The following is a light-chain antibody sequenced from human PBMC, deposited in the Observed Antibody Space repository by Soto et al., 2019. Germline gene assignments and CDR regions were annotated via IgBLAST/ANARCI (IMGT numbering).Light chain of an antibody. CDR3: GSYTSTDTPFV. Sequence: LAQPSSVSGSPGQSITISCTGTSTDVGGYNYVSWYQHHPGKGPKLIIYEVNNRPSGVSDRFSGSKSGNKASLTISNLEAEDESDYYCGSYTSTDTPFVFGTGTKVTVL. V-gene: IGLV2-14*01. CDR1: STDVGGYNY. J-gene: IGLJ1*01. CDR2: EVN.